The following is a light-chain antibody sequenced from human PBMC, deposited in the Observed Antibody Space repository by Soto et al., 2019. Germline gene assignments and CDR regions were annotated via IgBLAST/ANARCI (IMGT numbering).Light chain of an antibody. J-gene: IGLJ1*01. CDR3: CSYAGSSTNYV. Sequence: QSVLTQPASVSGSPGQSITISCTGTSSDVGSYNLVSWYQQHPGKATKLMIYEVSKRPSGVSNSFSGSKSGNTASLTISGLQAEDEADYYCCSYAGSSTNYVFGTGTKVTVL. CDR1: SSDVGSYNL. V-gene: IGLV2-23*02. CDR2: EVS.